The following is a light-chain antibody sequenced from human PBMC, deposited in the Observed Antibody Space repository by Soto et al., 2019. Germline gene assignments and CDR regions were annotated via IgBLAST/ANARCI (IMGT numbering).Light chain of an antibody. CDR2: RNN. CDR3: AAWDDSLSGVV. J-gene: IGLJ2*01. V-gene: IGLV1-47*01. Sequence: QSVLTQPPSASGTPGQRVTISCSGSSSNIGSNYVYWYQQLLGTAPKLLIYRNNQRPSGVPDRFSGSKSGTSASLAISGLRSEDEAVYYCAAWDDSLSGVVFGGGTKVTVL. CDR1: SSNIGSNY.